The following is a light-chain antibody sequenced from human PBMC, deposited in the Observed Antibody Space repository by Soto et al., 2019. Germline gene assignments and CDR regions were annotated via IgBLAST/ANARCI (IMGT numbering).Light chain of an antibody. Sequence: QSALTQPRSVSGSPGQSVTVSCIGTSSDVGDYNSVSWYQQHPGKAPKLMIYDVSKRPSGVPDRFSGSKSGNTASLTISGLRAEDEADYYCCSYVGGYSYVFGIGTKLTVL. V-gene: IGLV2-11*01. CDR3: CSYVGGYSYV. CDR2: DVS. CDR1: SSDVGDYNS. J-gene: IGLJ1*01.